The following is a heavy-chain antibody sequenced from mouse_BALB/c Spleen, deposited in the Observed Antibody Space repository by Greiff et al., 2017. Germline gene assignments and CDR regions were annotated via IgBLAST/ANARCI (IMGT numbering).Heavy chain of an antibody. V-gene: IGHV5-12-2*01. CDR3: ARHLGRGFDY. CDR2: ISNGGGST. D-gene: IGHD3-3*01. CDR1: GFTFSSYT. Sequence: EVQGVESGGGLVQPGGSLKLSCAASGFTFSSYTMSWVRQTPEKRLEWVAYISNGGGSTYYPDTVKGRFTISRDNAKNTLYLQMSSLKSEDTAMYYCARHLGRGFDYWGQGTTLTVSS. J-gene: IGHJ2*01.